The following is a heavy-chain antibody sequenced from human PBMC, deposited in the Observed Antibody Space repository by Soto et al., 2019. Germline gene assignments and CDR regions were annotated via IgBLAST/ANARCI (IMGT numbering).Heavy chain of an antibody. CDR3: ARGRYYGSGSRTDYYYYDGMDV. D-gene: IGHD3-10*01. Sequence: QVQLVQSGAEVKKPGSSVKVSCKASGGTFSSYAISWVRQAPGQGLEWMGGIIPIFGTANYAQKFQGRVTITADESTSPAYMELCSLRSEDTAVYYCARGRYYGSGSRTDYYYYDGMDVWGQGTTVTVSS. CDR2: IIPIFGTA. V-gene: IGHV1-69*12. J-gene: IGHJ6*02. CDR1: GGTFSSYA.